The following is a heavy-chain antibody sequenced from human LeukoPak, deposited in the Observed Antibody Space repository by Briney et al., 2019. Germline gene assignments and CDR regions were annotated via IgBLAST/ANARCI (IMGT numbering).Heavy chain of an antibody. J-gene: IGHJ4*02. CDR1: GYTFTGYY. D-gene: IGHD3-22*01. Sequence: ASVKVSCKASGYTFTGYYMHWVRQAPGQGLEWMGWINPNNGNTNYAQKLQGRVTMTTDTSTSTAYMELRSLRSDDTAVYYCARGRTRSSGYADTDFDYWGQGTLVTVSS. CDR3: ARGRTRSSGYADTDFDY. CDR2: INPNNGNT. V-gene: IGHV1-18*04.